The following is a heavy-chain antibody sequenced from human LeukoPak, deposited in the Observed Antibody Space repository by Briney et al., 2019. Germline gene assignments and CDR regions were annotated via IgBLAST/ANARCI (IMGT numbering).Heavy chain of an antibody. J-gene: IGHJ4*02. V-gene: IGHV3-11*01. Sequence: GGSLRLSCAASGFTFSDYYMSWIRQAPGKGLEWVSYISSSGSTIYYADSVKGRFTISRNNAKNSLYLQMNSLRAEDTAVYYCARGSVYALYDSSGYYPYWGQGTLVTVSS. CDR2: ISSSGSTI. CDR1: GFTFSDYY. CDR3: ARGSVYALYDSSGYYPY. D-gene: IGHD3-22*01.